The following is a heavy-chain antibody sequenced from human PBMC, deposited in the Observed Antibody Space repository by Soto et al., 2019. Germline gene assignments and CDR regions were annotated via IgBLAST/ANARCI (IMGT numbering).Heavy chain of an antibody. J-gene: IGHJ4*02. D-gene: IGHD5-12*01. Sequence: EVQLVESGGGLVQPGGSLRLSCAASGFTFSTWMHWVRQAPGKGRVWVSRINSDGSSITYVDSVKGRFIISRDNAKNTLYLQMNSLTAEDTAVYYCTRGASGYGNFDYWGQGVLVNVSS. CDR3: TRGASGYGNFDY. CDR1: GFTFSTW. CDR2: INSDGSSI. V-gene: IGHV3-74*01.